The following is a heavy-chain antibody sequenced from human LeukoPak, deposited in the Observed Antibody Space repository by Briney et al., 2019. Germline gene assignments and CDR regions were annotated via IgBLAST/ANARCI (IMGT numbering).Heavy chain of an antibody. Sequence: SGPTLVNPTQTLTLTCTFSGVSLTTNAVGVGWIRQPPGKALEWLALIYWDDDKRYNPSLKSRLTITKDSSKNQVVLRMTNMDPLDTATYYCAHRLLRGSSWSNFDYWGQGTLVTVSS. J-gene: IGHJ4*02. CDR3: AHRLLRGSSWSNFDY. CDR1: GVSLTTNAVG. V-gene: IGHV2-5*02. CDR2: IYWDDDK. D-gene: IGHD6-13*01.